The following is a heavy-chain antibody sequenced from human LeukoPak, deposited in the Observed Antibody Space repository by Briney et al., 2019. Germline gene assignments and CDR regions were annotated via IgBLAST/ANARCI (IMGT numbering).Heavy chain of an antibody. J-gene: IGHJ4*02. CDR3: AKERLTKVSHETDY. D-gene: IGHD5/OR15-5a*01. V-gene: IGHV3-30*18. CDR2: ISYDGKLR. CDR1: GFTFSNYG. Sequence: QPGRSLILSCAGSGFTFSNYGMHWVRQAPGKGLEWVAVISYDGKLRYYADSVKGRFTISRDNSKNTLFLEMSSLRGEDTAVYYCAKERLTKVSHETDYWGQGTLVTVSS.